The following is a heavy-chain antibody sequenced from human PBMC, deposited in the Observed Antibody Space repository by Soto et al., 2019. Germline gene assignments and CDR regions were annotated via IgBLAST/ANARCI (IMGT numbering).Heavy chain of an antibody. CDR3: ARAPRGDSRSWYFDL. D-gene: IGHD2-21*02. CDR2: INPSGGST. CDR1: GYTFTSYY. J-gene: IGHJ2*01. V-gene: IGHV1-46*03. Sequence: QVQLVQSGAEVKKPGASVKVSCKASGYTFTSYYMHWVRQAPGQGLEWMGIINPSGGSTSYAQKFQGRVTMTRDTSTSTVYVELSSLRSEDTAVYYCARAPRGDSRSWYFDLWGRGTLVTVSS.